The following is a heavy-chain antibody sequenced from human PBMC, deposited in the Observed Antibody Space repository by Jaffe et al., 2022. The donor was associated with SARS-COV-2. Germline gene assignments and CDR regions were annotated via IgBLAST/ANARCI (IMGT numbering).Heavy chain of an antibody. Sequence: EVQLVESGGGLVKPGGSLRLSCAASGFTFSSYSMNWVRQAPGKGLEWVSSISSSSSYIYYADSVKGRFTISRDNAKNSLYLQMNSLRAEDTAVYYCARVGGKPVVAATSVLVYYGMDVWGQGTTVTVSS. CDR1: GFTFSSYS. J-gene: IGHJ6*02. CDR3: ARVGGKPVVAATSVLVYYGMDV. V-gene: IGHV3-21*01. D-gene: IGHD2-15*01. CDR2: ISSSSSYI.